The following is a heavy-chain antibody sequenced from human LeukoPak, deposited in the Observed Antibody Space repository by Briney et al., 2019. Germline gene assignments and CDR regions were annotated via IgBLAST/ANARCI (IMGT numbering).Heavy chain of an antibody. J-gene: IGHJ4*02. Sequence: GGSLRLSCEASGFTFSNYGMSWVRQAPGKGLEWVSTITGSGGITYYADSVKGRFTISRDNSKNTLYLQMNSLRVEDTAIYYYAKDQLRGSYGGWDYWGQGTLVTVSS. CDR3: AKDQLRGSYGGWDY. V-gene: IGHV3-23*01. CDR2: ITGSGGIT. CDR1: GFTFSNYG. D-gene: IGHD1-26*01.